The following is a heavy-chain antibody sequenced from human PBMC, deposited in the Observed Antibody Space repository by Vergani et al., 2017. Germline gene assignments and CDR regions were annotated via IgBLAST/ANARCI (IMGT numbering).Heavy chain of an antibody. J-gene: IGHJ6*03. D-gene: IGHD2-2*01. Sequence: VQLVQSGAEVKKPGESLKISCKGSGYSFTSYWIGWVRQMPGKGLEWMGIIYPGDSDTRYSPSFQGQVTISADKSISTAYLQWSSLRSEDTAVYYCASPVVPAAIPFGRPNYYYYYYMDVWGKGTTVTVSS. V-gene: IGHV5-51*03. CDR3: ASPVVPAAIPFGRPNYYYYYYMDV. CDR2: IYPGDSDT. CDR1: GYSFTSYW.